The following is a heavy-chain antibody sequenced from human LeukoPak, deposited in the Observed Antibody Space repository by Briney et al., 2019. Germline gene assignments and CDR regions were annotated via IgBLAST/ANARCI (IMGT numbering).Heavy chain of an antibody. CDR3: ARVAAGWLRSDWFDP. V-gene: IGHV1-69*05. CDR1: GGTFSSYA. D-gene: IGHD5-12*01. J-gene: IGHJ5*02. CDR2: IIPIFGTA. Sequence: SVKVSCKASGGTFSSYAISWVRQAPGQGLEWMGGIIPIFGTANYAQKFQGRVTITTDESTSTAYMELSSLRSEDTAVYYCARVAAGWLRSDWFDPWGQGTLVTVSS.